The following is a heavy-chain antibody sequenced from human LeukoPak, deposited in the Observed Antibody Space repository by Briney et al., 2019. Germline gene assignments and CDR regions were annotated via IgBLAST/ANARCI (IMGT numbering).Heavy chain of an antibody. CDR3: AKSPYGDYDENWFDP. J-gene: IGHJ5*02. V-gene: IGHV3-23*01. CDR1: GFTFSSYA. D-gene: IGHD4-17*01. Sequence: GGSLRLSCAASGFTFSSYAMSWVRQAPGKGLEWVSAISGSGGSTYYADSVKGRFTISRDNSKNTLYLQMNSLRAEDTAVYYCAKSPYGDYDENWFDPWGQGTLVTVSS. CDR2: ISGSGGST.